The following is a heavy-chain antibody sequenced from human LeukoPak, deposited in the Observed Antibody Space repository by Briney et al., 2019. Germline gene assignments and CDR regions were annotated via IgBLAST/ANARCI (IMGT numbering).Heavy chain of an antibody. D-gene: IGHD6-13*01. Sequence: PGGSLRLSCAASGFTFSDYYMSWIRQAPGKGLEWVSYISSSGSTIYYADSVKGRFTISRDNAKNSLYLQMNSLRAEDTAVYYCARERPTSYSSSWYAGWYYYYYMDVWGKGTTVTVSS. CDR2: ISSSGSTI. CDR3: ARERPTSYSSSWYAGWYYYYYMDV. V-gene: IGHV3-11*01. J-gene: IGHJ6*03. CDR1: GFTFSDYY.